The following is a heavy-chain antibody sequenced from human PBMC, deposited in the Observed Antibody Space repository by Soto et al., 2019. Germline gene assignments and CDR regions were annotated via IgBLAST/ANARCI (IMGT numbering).Heavy chain of an antibody. CDR1: GFTFSSYA. Sequence: QVQLVESGGGVVQPGRSLRLSCAASGFTFSSYAMHWVRQAPGKGLEWVAVISYDGSNKYYADSVKGRFTISRDNSKKTLYLQMNSLRAEDTAVYYCARNLGYCSSTSCYTGAPYYYYGMDVWGQGTTVTVSS. J-gene: IGHJ6*02. CDR2: ISYDGSNK. D-gene: IGHD2-2*02. V-gene: IGHV3-30-3*01. CDR3: ARNLGYCSSTSCYTGAPYYYYGMDV.